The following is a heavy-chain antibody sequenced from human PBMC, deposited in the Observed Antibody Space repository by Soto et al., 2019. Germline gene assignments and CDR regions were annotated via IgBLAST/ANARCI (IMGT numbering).Heavy chain of an antibody. CDR2: ICAASDT. Sequence: GGSLRLSCAPSGFTFSNYDMHWVRQAPGEGLEWVSGICAASDTYYPVSVQGRFTVSRDNAKKSLYLQMNSLRAGDTAVYYCARGVLGPGYYYYGMDVWGQVTTVTVSS. D-gene: IGHD7-27*01. CDR1: GFTFSNYD. J-gene: IGHJ6*02. CDR3: ARGVLGPGYYYYGMDV. V-gene: IGHV3-13*01.